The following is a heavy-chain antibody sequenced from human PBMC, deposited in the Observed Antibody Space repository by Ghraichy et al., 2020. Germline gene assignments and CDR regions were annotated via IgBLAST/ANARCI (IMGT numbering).Heavy chain of an antibody. D-gene: IGHD1-26*01. J-gene: IGHJ3*02. Sequence: SETLPLTCTVSGGSVSSGSYYWSWIRQPPGKGLEWIGYIYYSGSTNYNPSLKSRVTISVDTSKNQFSLKLSSVTAADTAVYYCAIGRPPYSGSYYDGDAFDIWGQGTMVTVSS. CDR1: GGSVSSGSYY. CDR2: IYYSGST. V-gene: IGHV4-61*01. CDR3: AIGRPPYSGSYYDGDAFDI.